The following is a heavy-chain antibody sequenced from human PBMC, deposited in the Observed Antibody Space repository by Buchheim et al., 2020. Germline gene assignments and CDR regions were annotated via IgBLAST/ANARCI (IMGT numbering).Heavy chain of an antibody. J-gene: IGHJ4*02. CDR3: AKDWGPSGYFDY. CDR1: GFTFSSYG. D-gene: IGHD3-16*01. V-gene: IGHV3-30*18. CDR2: ISYDGSNK. Sequence: QVQLVESGGGVVQPGRSLRLSCAASGFTFSSYGMHWVRQAPGKGLEWVAVISYDGSNKYYADSVKGRLTISRDNSKTTRNLQMNSLRAEDTAVYYCAKDWGPSGYFDYWGQGTL.